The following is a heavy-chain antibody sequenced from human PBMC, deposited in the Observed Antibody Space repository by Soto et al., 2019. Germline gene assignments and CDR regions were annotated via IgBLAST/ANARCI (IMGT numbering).Heavy chain of an antibody. CDR2: ISYSGST. CDR1: GGSISSYY. Sequence: PSETLSLTCTVSGGSISSYYWSWIRQPPGKGLEWIGYISYSGSTNYNPSLKSRVTISEDTSKNQFSLKLSSVTAADTAVYYCAAGGYYGSGSFLVDYWGQGTLVTVSS. D-gene: IGHD3-10*01. J-gene: IGHJ4*02. CDR3: AAGGYYGSGSFLVDY. V-gene: IGHV4-59*01.